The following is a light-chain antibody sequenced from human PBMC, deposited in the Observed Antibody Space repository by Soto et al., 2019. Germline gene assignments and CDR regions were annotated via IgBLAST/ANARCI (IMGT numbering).Light chain of an antibody. V-gene: IGKV3-11*01. CDR3: QQRSIWPLT. CDR1: QSFSSY. J-gene: IGKJ5*01. CDR2: DAS. Sequence: EVVLTQSPATLSLSPGDRATLSCRASQSFSSYFAWYQQKPGQAPRLLIHDASNRATGIPARFSGSGSGTDFTPTISRLEAEDFAVYYWQQRSIWPLTFRQGTRLEIK.